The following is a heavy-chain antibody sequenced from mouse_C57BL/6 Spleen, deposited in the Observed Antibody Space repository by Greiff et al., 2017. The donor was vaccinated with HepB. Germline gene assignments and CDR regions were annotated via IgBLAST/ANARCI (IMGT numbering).Heavy chain of an antibody. CDR2: INPYNGDT. V-gene: IGHV1-20*01. CDR1: GYSFTGYF. CDR3: ARECITTVVAKAMDY. J-gene: IGHJ4*01. Sequence: EVQLQQSGPELVKPGDSVKISCKASGYSFTGYFMNWVMQSHGKSLEWIGRINPYNGDTFYNQKFKGKATLTVDQSSSTAHMELRSLTSEDSAVYYGARECITTVVAKAMDYWVKEPLSPSPQ. D-gene: IGHD1-1*01.